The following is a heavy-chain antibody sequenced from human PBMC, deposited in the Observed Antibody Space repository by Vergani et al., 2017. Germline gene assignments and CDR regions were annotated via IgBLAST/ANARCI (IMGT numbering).Heavy chain of an antibody. D-gene: IGHD3-3*01. V-gene: IGHV3-7*01. Sequence: EVQLVESGGGLVQPGGSLRLSCAASGFTFSSYWVSWVRQAPGKGLEWVANIKQDGSEKYYVDSVKGRFTISRDNAKNSLYLQMNSLRAEDTAVYYCARGGDSRYDFWSGYTYYYYMDVWGKGTTVTVSS. J-gene: IGHJ6*03. CDR1: GFTFSSYW. CDR3: ARGGDSRYDFWSGYTYYYYMDV. CDR2: IKQDGSEK.